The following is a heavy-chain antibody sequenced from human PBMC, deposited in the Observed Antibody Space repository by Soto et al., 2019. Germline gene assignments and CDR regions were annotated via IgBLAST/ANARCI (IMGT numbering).Heavy chain of an antibody. CDR2: IKQDGSEK. D-gene: IGHD5-18*01. CDR3: ALTPRPGIQLQDY. CDR1: GFTFSSYW. J-gene: IGHJ4*02. V-gene: IGHV3-7*01. Sequence: EVQLVESGGGLVQPGGSLRLSCAASGFTFSSYWMSWVRQAPGKGLEWVANIKQDGSEKYYVDSVKGRFTISRDNAKNSLYLQMNSLRAEDTAVYYCALTPRPGIQLQDYWGQGTLVTVSS.